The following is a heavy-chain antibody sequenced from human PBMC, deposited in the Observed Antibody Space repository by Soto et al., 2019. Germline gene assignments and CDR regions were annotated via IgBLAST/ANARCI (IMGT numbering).Heavy chain of an antibody. CDR3: ARGLHSLFDY. CDR2: IWYDGNNK. CDR1: GFTFSNYG. V-gene: IGHV3-33*01. Sequence: QVQLVESGGGVVQPGGSLRLTCAASGFTFSNYGMHWVRQVPGKGLEWVAVIWYDGNNKYYADSVKGRFTISRDNSNNPLYVQMTSLRAEDTAVYYCARGLHSLFDYWGQGTLVTVSS. D-gene: IGHD2-21*01. J-gene: IGHJ4*02.